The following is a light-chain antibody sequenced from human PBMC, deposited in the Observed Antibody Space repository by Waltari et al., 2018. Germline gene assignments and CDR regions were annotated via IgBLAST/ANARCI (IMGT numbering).Light chain of an antibody. CDR1: SSDVGGYNY. CDR3: ISYTNTHTRI. V-gene: IGLV2-14*03. CDR2: DVS. Sequence: QSALTQPASVSGSPGQSITHSCTGTSSDVGGYNYVPWYQPHPGKAPEVMYYDVSNRPSWVSTRCSGSKSVSTASLTVSGLQSEDEADYYCISYTNTHTRIFGGGTKLTVL. J-gene: IGLJ2*01.